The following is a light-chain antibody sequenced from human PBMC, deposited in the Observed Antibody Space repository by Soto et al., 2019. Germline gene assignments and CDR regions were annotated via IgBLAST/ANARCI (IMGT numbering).Light chain of an antibody. Sequence: DIVMTQSPDSLAVSLGERATINCKSSQSVLHSSHNKNYLAWYQQKPGQPPKLLIYWASTRKSGVPDRFSGSGSGTDFTLTISSLQAEXVAVYYXQHYYTTPRTFGQGTKVEIK. CDR3: QHYYTTPRT. CDR1: QSVLHSSHNKNY. J-gene: IGKJ1*01. CDR2: WAS. V-gene: IGKV4-1*01.